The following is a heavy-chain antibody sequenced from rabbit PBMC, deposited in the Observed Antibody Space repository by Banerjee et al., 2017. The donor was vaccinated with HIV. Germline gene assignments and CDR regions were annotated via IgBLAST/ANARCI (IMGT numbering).Heavy chain of an antibody. CDR2: INTSSGNT. CDR3: ARNFYFDL. CDR1: GFSFSNKYV. J-gene: IGHJ4*01. Sequence: QEQLEESGGGLVQPEGSLTLTCTASGFSFSNKYVMCWVRQAPGKGLEWIASINTSSGNTVYATWAKGRFTISKASWTTVTLQMTSLTAADTASYFCARNFYFDLWGPGTLVTVS. V-gene: IGHV1S45*01.